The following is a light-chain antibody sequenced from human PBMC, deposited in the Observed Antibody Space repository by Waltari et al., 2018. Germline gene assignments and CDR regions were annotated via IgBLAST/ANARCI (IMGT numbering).Light chain of an antibody. V-gene: IGLV1-47*01. CDR1: NSNRGSNY. CDR2: RNN. J-gene: IGLJ1*01. CDR3: ASWDDSHYV. Sequence: QSVLTQPPSASGTPGPRVSTSCSWRNSNRGSNYLYWYQPLPGMAPKLLIYRNNQRPSGVPDRFSGSKYGTSASLAISGLRSEDEAVYYCASWDDSHYVFGPGTKVTVL.